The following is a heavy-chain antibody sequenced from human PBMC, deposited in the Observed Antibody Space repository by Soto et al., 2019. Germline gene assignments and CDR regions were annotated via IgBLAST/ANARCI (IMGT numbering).Heavy chain of an antibody. Sequence: ASVQVSCKAAGYTFASYDINWVRQATGQGLEWMGWMKPNSGNTGYAQKFQGRVTMTRNTSISTAYMELGSLRSEDTAVYYCARRGRVVPAAIAAFDIWGQGTMVT. D-gene: IGHD2-2*02. CDR2: MKPNSGNT. CDR1: GYTFASYD. J-gene: IGHJ3*02. V-gene: IGHV1-8*01. CDR3: ARRGRVVPAAIAAFDI.